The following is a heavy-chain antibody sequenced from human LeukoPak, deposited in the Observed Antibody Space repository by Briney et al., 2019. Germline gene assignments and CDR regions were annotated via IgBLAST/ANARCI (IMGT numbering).Heavy chain of an antibody. V-gene: IGHV4-39*01. D-gene: IGHD6-13*01. CDR3: ARQYSK. CDR2: ISYGGIT. CDR1: GVSISSGTNY. J-gene: IGHJ4*02. Sequence: SETLSLTCTVSGVSISSGTNYWGWIRQPPGKGLEWIGSISYGGITHYNPSLKSRVTISGDTSENQFSLKLTSVTAADTAVYYCARQYSKWGQGTLVTVSS.